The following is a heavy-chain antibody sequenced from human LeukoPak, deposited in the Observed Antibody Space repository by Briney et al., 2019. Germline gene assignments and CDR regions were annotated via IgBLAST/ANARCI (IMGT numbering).Heavy chain of an antibody. CDR2: IIPIFGTA. J-gene: IGHJ6*02. D-gene: IGHD1-26*01. Sequence: SVKVSCKASGGTFSSYAISWVRQAPGQGLEWMGGIIPIFGTANYAQKFQGRVTITADESTSTAYMELSSLRSEDTAVYYCAREEGSTVRYSGSYYVNYYGMDVWGQGTTVTVSS. V-gene: IGHV1-69*13. CDR1: GGTFSSYA. CDR3: AREEGSTVRYSGSYYVNYYGMDV.